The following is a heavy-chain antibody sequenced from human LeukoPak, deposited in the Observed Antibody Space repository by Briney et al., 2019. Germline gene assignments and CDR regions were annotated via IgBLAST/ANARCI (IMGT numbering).Heavy chain of an antibody. CDR3: ARRAGYDSSGYYLSFDY. Sequence: SETLSLTCAVYGGSFSGYYWSWIRQPPGKGLEWIGEINHSGSTYYNPSLKSRVTISVDTSKNQFSLKLSSVTAADTAVYYCARRAGYDSSGYYLSFDYWGQGTLVTVSS. D-gene: IGHD3-22*01. CDR1: GGSFSGYY. CDR2: INHSGST. J-gene: IGHJ4*02. V-gene: IGHV4-34*01.